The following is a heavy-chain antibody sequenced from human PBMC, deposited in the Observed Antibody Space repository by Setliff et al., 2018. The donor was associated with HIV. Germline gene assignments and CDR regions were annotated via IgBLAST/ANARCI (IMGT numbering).Heavy chain of an antibody. J-gene: IGHJ5*02. D-gene: IGHD3-3*01. V-gene: IGHV4-4*02. CDR3: ARGGAYYDFWSGWRNWFDP. Sequence: SETLSLTCAVSGGSISSRNWWSWIRQPPGKGLEWIGEIYYSGSTDYNPSLKSRVTISVDTSKNQFSLKLTSVTAADTAVYFCARGGAYYDFWSGWRNWFDPWGQGTLVTVSS. CDR2: IYYSGST. CDR1: GGSISSRNW.